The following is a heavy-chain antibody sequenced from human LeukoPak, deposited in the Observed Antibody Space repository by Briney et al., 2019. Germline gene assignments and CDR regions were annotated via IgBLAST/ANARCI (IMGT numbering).Heavy chain of an antibody. CDR1: GGSISSYY. Sequence: PSETLSLTCTVSGGSISSYYWSWIRQPPGKGLEWIGYIYYSGSTNYNPSLKSRVTISVDTSKNQFSLKLSSVTAADTAVYYCARVGDGYTLDYWGQGTLVTVSS. CDR3: ARVGDGYTLDY. V-gene: IGHV4-59*01. D-gene: IGHD5-24*01. J-gene: IGHJ4*02. CDR2: IYYSGST.